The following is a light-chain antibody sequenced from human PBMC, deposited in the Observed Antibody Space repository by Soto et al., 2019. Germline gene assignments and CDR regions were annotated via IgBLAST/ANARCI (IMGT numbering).Light chain of an antibody. CDR3: GTWDSSLSAAX. J-gene: IGLJ7*01. V-gene: IGLV1-51*01. CDR2: DNN. CDR1: SSNIGNNY. Sequence: QSVLTQPPSVSAAPGQKVTISCSGSSSNIGNNYVSWYQQLPGTAPKLLIYDNNKRPSGIPDRFSGSKSGTSATLGITGLQTGDEADYYCGTWDSSLSAAXXGGGTQLTVL.